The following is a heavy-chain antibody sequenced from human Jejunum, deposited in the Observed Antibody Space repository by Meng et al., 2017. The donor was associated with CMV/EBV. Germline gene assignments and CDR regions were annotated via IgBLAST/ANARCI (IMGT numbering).Heavy chain of an antibody. D-gene: IGHD2-8*01. Sequence: SANSYGSCVRQPPGKGLEWIGYISYSGKTNYNPSLESRVTITGDTSKNQFSLKLSSVTAADTAFYYCARESMVPVSRYYFYLMDVWGQGATVTVSS. CDR3: ARESMVPVSRYYFYLMDV. CDR2: ISYSGKT. J-gene: IGHJ6*02. CDR1: SANSY. V-gene: IGHV4-61*01.